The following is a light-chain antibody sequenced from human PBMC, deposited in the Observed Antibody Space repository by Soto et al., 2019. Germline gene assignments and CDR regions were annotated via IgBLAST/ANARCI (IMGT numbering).Light chain of an antibody. CDR3: SSYAGSNNFV. CDR2: EVS. V-gene: IGLV2-8*01. Sequence: QSALTQPPSASGSPGQSVTISCSGTSSDVGGYNYVSWHQQHPGKAPKLMIYEVSKRPSGVPDRFSGSKSGNTASLIVSGLPAEDEPDYYCSSYAGSNNFVFGTGTKVTV. J-gene: IGLJ1*01. CDR1: SSDVGGYNY.